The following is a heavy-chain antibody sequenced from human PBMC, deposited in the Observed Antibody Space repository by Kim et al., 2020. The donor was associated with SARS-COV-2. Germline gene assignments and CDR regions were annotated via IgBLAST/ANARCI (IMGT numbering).Heavy chain of an antibody. CDR1: GYTFTGYY. Sequence: ASVKVSCKASGYTFTGYYMHWVRQAPGQGLEWMGRINPNSGGTNYAQKFQGRVTMTRDTSISTAYMELSRLRSDDTAVYYCARAGPYRSVVVVAATAGGFDYWGQGTLVTVSS. V-gene: IGHV1-2*06. D-gene: IGHD2-15*01. CDR3: ARAGPYRSVVVVAATAGGFDY. J-gene: IGHJ4*02. CDR2: INPNSGGT.